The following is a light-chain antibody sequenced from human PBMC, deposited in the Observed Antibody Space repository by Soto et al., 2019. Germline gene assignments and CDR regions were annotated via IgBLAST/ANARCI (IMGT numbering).Light chain of an antibody. CDR1: QSISSW. CDR3: QQYNIYSPWT. Sequence: DIQMTQSPSTLTASVGDRVTITCRASQSISSWLAWYQQKPGKAPKLLIYKASSLESGVPSRFSGSGSGTEFTLTISSLLLEDFATYYCQQYNIYSPWTFGQGTKVEIK. V-gene: IGKV1-5*03. CDR2: KAS. J-gene: IGKJ1*01.